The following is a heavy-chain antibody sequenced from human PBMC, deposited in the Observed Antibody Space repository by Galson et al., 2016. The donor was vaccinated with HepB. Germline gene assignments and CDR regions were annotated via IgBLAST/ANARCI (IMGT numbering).Heavy chain of an antibody. V-gene: IGHV3-30*18. J-gene: IGHJ4*02. CDR1: GFTFGSYG. CDR2: ISYYGSKK. D-gene: IGHD3-22*01. CDR3: AKDGVDYYDNNNYYSGFDY. Sequence: SLRLSCAASGFTFGSYGMNWVRQAPGKGLEWVAVISYYGSKKYYADSVKGRFTISRDNSKNTLYLQMNSLTAEDTAVYYCAKDGVDYYDNNNYYSGFDYWGQGTLVTVSS.